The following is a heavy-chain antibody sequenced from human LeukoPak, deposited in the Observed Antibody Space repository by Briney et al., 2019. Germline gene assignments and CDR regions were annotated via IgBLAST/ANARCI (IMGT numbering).Heavy chain of an antibody. D-gene: IGHD2-8*02. J-gene: IGHJ4*02. CDR1: GFTFSSSA. V-gene: IGHV3-23*01. CDR3: AKAGPYYFPY. CDR2: ISGGGETA. Sequence: PGGSLRLSCAVSGFTFSSSAMGRVRQAPGKGLEGVSSISGGGETAYYADSVKGRFTVSRDNSKNTLYLQMNSLRAEDTAVYYCAKAGPYYFPYWGQGTLVTVSS.